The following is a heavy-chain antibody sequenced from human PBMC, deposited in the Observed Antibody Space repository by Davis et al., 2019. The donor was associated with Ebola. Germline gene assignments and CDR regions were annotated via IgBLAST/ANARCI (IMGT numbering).Heavy chain of an antibody. CDR1: GFTFSDYY. D-gene: IGHD6-6*01. CDR2: ISTAVGTM. V-gene: IGHV3-11*04. CDR3: ARGRYSSSSVYFDY. J-gene: IGHJ4*02. Sequence: GGSLRLSCAASGFTFSDYYMTWIRQAPEKGLEWVSYISTAVGTMYYADSVKGRFTISRDNSKNTLYLQMNSLRAEDTAVYYCARGRYSSSSVYFDYWGQGTLVTVSS.